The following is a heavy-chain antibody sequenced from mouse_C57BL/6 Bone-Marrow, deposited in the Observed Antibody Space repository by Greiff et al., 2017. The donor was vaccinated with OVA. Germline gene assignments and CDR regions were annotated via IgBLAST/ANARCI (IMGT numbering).Heavy chain of an antibody. D-gene: IGHD2-5*01. V-gene: IGHV10-3*01. Sequence: VQLKESGGGLVQPKGSLKLSCAASGFTFNTYAMHWVRQAPGKGLEWVARIRSKSSNYATYYADSVKDRFTISRDDSQSMLYLQMNNLRTEDTAMYYCVRDSYSNQYYAMDYWGQGTSVTVSS. CDR2: IRSKSSNYAT. CDR3: VRDSYSNQYYAMDY. CDR1: GFTFNTYA. J-gene: IGHJ4*01.